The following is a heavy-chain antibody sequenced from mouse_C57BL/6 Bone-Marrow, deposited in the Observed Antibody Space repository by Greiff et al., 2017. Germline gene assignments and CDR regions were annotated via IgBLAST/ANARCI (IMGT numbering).Heavy chain of an antibody. CDR2: IYPGNSDT. Sequence: EVQLQQSGTVLARPGASVKMSCKTSGYTFTSYWMHWVKQRPGQGLEWIGAIYPGNSDTSYNQKFKGKAKLTAVTSAITAYMELSSLTNEDSAVYYCTRLGLVQYYFDYWGQGTTLTVSS. V-gene: IGHV1-5*01. D-gene: IGHD4-1*01. CDR3: TRLGLVQYYFDY. CDR1: GYTFTSYW. J-gene: IGHJ2*01.